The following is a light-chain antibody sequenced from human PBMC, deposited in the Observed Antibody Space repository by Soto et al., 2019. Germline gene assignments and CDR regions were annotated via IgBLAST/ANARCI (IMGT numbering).Light chain of an antibody. CDR2: NNN. J-gene: IGLJ2*01. Sequence: QSALTQPPSASGTPGQRVTISCSGGSSNIGRNSVSWYQQVPGTAPKLIIFNNNERPSGIPGRFSGSKSGASASLAFVGLQSEDEADYFCASWDDNLNGPLLFGGGTKLTVL. CDR3: ASWDDNLNGPLL. V-gene: IGLV1-44*01. CDR1: SSNIGRNS.